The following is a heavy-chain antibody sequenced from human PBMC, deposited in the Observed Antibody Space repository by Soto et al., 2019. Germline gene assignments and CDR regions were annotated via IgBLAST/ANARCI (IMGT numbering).Heavy chain of an antibody. Sequence: ASVKVSCKASGYTFTSYGISWVRQAPGQGLEWMGWISAYNGNTNYAQKLQGRVTMTTDTSTSTAYMELRSLRSDDTAVYYCAREDVVVVPAAQYYYYYGMDVWGQGTTVTVSS. D-gene: IGHD2-2*01. J-gene: IGHJ6*02. V-gene: IGHV1-18*01. CDR2: ISAYNGNT. CDR1: GYTFTSYG. CDR3: AREDVVVVPAAQYYYYYGMDV.